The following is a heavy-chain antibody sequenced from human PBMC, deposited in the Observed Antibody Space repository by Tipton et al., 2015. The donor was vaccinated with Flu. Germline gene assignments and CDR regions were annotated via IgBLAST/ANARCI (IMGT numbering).Heavy chain of an antibody. CDR3: ARVTWVGRGYSYGSCFDY. J-gene: IGHJ4*02. CDR2: INHSGST. CDR1: GGSFSGYY. Sequence: TLSLTCAVYGGSFSGYYWSWIRQPPGKGLEWIGEINHSGSTNYNPSLKSRVTISVDTSKNQFSLKLSSVTAADTAVYYCARVTWVGRGYSYGSCFDYWGQGTLVTVSS. D-gene: IGHD5-18*01. V-gene: IGHV4-34*01.